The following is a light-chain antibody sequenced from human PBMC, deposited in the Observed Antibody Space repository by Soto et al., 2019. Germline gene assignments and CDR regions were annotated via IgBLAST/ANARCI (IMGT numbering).Light chain of an antibody. CDR3: SSYTSSSTSVV. J-gene: IGLJ2*01. V-gene: IGLV2-11*01. Sequence: QSALTQPRSVSGSPGQSVTISCTGTSNDVGGYNFVSWYQQHPGKVPKLFIYDVSRRPSGVPDRFSGSKSGNTASLTISGLQAEDEADYYCSSYTSSSTSVVFGGGTKLTVL. CDR1: SNDVGGYNF. CDR2: DVS.